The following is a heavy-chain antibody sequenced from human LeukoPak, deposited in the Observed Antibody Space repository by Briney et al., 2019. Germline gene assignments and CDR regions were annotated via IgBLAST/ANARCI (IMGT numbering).Heavy chain of an antibody. CDR2: IYTTGNT. CDR1: GGSISSSSYY. CDR3: ARDSQDYADDLVYYYYYMDV. J-gene: IGHJ6*03. V-gene: IGHV4-61*09. D-gene: IGHD4-17*01. Sequence: PSETLSLTCTVSGGSISSSSYYWGWIRQPAGKGLEWIGHIYTTGNTNYNPSLKSRVTISIDTSKNQFSLKLSSVTAADSARYFCARDSQDYADDLVYYYYYMDVWGKGTTVTVSS.